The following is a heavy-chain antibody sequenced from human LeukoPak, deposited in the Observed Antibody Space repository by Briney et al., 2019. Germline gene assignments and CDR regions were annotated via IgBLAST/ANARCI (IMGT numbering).Heavy chain of an antibody. CDR2: IIPIFGTA. V-gene: IGHV1-69*05. D-gene: IGHD3-9*01. CDR3: ARERKNDILTGYFTTNWFDP. Sequence: SVKVSCKASGGTFSSYAISWVRQAPGQGLEWMGGIIPIFGTANYAQKFQGRVTITTDESTSTAYMELSSLRSEDTAVYYYARERKNDILTGYFTTNWFDPWGQGTLVTVSS. J-gene: IGHJ5*02. CDR1: GGTFSSYA.